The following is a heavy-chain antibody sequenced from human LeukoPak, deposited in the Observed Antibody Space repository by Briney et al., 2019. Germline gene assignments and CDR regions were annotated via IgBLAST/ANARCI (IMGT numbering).Heavy chain of an antibody. CDR1: GFTSIAYA. V-gene: IGHV3-23*01. CDR2: ISGGGVTT. Sequence: GGSLRLSCVGSGFTSIAYALTWARQAPGKGLEWVSGISGGGVTTYYADSVKGRFTFSRDNSKNTLYLQMNSLRADDTAIYYCARNQQLGGHSYYYYGMDVWGQGTTVTVSS. J-gene: IGHJ6*02. D-gene: IGHD3-16*01. CDR3: ARNQQLGGHSYYYYGMDV.